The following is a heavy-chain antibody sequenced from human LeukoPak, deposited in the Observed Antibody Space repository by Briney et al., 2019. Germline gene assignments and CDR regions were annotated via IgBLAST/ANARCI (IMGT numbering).Heavy chain of an antibody. CDR1: GGSISSSTYY. CDR3: ARLQSVPAAGGWWVDP. J-gene: IGHJ5*02. CDR2: LYYSGST. D-gene: IGHD2-2*01. Sequence: SETLSLTCTVSGGSISSSTYYWGWIRQPPGKGLEWIGSLYYSGSTYNNPSLKSRVTISVDTSKNQFSLKLSSVTAADTAVYYCARLQSVPAAGGWWVDPWDQGTLVTVSS. V-gene: IGHV4-39*01.